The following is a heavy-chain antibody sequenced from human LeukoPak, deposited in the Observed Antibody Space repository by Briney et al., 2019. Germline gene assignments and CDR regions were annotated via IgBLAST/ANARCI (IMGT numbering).Heavy chain of an antibody. CDR3: ARHPLYYYDSSGPFDY. Sequence: PSETLSLTCTVSGGSISSSSYYWGWIRQPPGKGLEWIGSIYYSGSTYYNPSLKSRGTISVDTSKNQFSLKLSSVTAADTAVYYCARHPLYYYDSSGPFDYWGQGTLVTVSS. CDR2: IYYSGST. CDR1: GGSISSSSYY. J-gene: IGHJ4*02. D-gene: IGHD3-22*01. V-gene: IGHV4-39*01.